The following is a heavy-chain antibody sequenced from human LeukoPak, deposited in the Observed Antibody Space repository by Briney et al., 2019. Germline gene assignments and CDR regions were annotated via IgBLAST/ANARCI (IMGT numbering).Heavy chain of an antibody. CDR3: ARDWVGDYAIDP. CDR1: GGSISSGGYY. Sequence: PSETLSLTCTVSGGSISSGGYYWRWLRQHPGTGLEWVGYIYYSGSTYYNPSLKSRVTISVDTSKNQFSLKLSSVTAADTAVYYCARDWVGDYAIDPWGQGTLVTVSS. D-gene: IGHD4-17*01. V-gene: IGHV4-31*03. CDR2: IYYSGST. J-gene: IGHJ5*02.